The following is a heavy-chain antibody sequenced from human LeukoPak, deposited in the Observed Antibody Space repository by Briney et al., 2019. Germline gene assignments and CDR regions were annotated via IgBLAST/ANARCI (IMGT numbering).Heavy chain of an antibody. Sequence: ASVKVSCKASGYTFTSYDINWVRQATGQGLEWMGWMNPNSGNTGYAQKFQGRVTMTRNTSISTAYMELSSLRSEDTAVYYCARYPVRYFDWLFSLPRRAGEYYFDYWGQGTLVTVSS. J-gene: IGHJ4*02. CDR3: ARYPVRYFDWLFSLPRRAGEYYFDY. CDR2: MNPNSGNT. V-gene: IGHV1-8*01. D-gene: IGHD3-9*01. CDR1: GYTFTSYD.